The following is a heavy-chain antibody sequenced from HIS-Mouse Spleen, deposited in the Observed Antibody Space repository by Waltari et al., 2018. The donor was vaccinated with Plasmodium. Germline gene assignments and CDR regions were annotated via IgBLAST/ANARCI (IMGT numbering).Heavy chain of an antibody. CDR3: ARLSIAVAGNFDY. CDR1: GCSISSSSYY. D-gene: IGHD6-19*01. CDR2: TYYSGST. Sequence: QLQLQESGPGLVKPSETLSLTCPVSGCSISSSSYYWGWIRQPPGKGLEWIGSTYYSGSTYYNPSLKSRVTISVDTSKNQFSLKLSSVTAADTAVYYCARLSIAVAGNFDYWGQGTLVTVSS. J-gene: IGHJ4*02. V-gene: IGHV4-39*01.